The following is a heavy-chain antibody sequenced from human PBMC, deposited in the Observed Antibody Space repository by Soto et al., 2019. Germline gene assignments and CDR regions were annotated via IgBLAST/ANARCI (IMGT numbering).Heavy chain of an antibody. CDR3: ARGSAISPSDY. CDR2: IYYSGST. D-gene: IGHD3-9*01. J-gene: IGHJ4*02. V-gene: IGHV4-59*12. Sequence: SETLSLTCTVSGGSISSYYWSWIRQPPGKGLEWIGYIYYSGSTNYNPSLKSRVTISVDTSKNQFSLKLSSVTAADTAVYYCARGSAISPSDYWGQGTLVTVSS. CDR1: GGSISSYY.